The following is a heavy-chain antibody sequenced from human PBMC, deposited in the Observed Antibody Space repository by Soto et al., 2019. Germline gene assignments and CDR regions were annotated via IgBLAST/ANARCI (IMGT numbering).Heavy chain of an antibody. Sequence: SETLSLTCTVSDDTINNDNYYWGRNHKPPGKGLEWIGSIYYRGNAYYNPSLQTRVTISLDKSRSQFSLKLNSVTAADSAVYFCARLEGLATISYYFDFWGPGALVTVSS. V-gene: IGHV4-39*01. CDR3: ARLEGLATISYYFDF. CDR1: DDTINNDNYY. J-gene: IGHJ4*02. CDR2: IYYRGNA. D-gene: IGHD3-9*01.